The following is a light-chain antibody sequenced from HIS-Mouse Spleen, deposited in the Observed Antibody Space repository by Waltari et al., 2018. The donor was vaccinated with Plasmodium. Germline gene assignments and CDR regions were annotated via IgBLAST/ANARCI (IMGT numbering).Light chain of an antibody. CDR2: DSC. Sequence: QSALTQPRSVSGSPGQSVTISCTGTSSAVGGYNYFPWYQQHPGKAPKPMIYDSCKRSSGLPDRFAGYKSGNTASLTISGLQAEDEADYYCFSYAGSYTWVFGGGTKLTVL. CDR1: SSAVGGYNY. V-gene: IGLV2-11*01. J-gene: IGLJ2*01. CDR3: FSYAGSYTWV.